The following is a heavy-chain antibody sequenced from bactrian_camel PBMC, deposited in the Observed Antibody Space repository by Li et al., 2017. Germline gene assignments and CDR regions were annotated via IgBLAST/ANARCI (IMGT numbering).Heavy chain of an antibody. D-gene: IGHD2*01. J-gene: IGHJ4*01. CDR1: GYTHSTNYINY. V-gene: IGHV3S53*01. CDR2: LWIGGATT. Sequence: QVQLVESGGGSVQAGGSLRLSCAASGYTHSTNYINYMGWFRQAPGKDREGVAVLWIGGATTTYADSVKGRFIITRDKGKDLVYLQMNSLKPEDTAMYYCAADSLRGGYCYSQTFNVWGQGTQVTVS. CDR3: AADSLRGGYCYSQTFNV.